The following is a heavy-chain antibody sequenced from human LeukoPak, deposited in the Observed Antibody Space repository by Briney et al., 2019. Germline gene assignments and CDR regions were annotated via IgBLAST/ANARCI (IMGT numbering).Heavy chain of an antibody. CDR3: AKVRVTYCVTTTCYGDFDF. D-gene: IGHD2-2*01. CDR1: GFPLSAYR. V-gene: IGHV3-33*06. Sequence: PGGSLRLSCSASGFPLSAYRVLWVRQATGEGLEWVAIIWYDGGNKYYADSVTGRFTISRDDSKNTLHLQMNNLRAEDAAVYYCAKVRVTYCVTTTCYGDFDFWGQGTLVTVAS. CDR2: IWYDGGNK. J-gene: IGHJ4*02.